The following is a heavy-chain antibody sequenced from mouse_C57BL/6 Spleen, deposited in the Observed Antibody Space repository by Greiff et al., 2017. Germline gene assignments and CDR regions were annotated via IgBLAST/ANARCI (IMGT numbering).Heavy chain of an antibody. Sequence: EVKVEESGGGLVQPGGSLKLSCAASGFTFSDAWMDWVRQSPEKGLEWVAEIRNKANNHATYYAVSVKGRFTISRNDSKRKVYLQMNSLRAEDTGIYYCTSNWYYAMDYWGQGTSVTVAS. CDR3: TSNWYYAMDY. CDR2: IRNKANNHAT. J-gene: IGHJ4*01. V-gene: IGHV6-6*01. CDR1: GFTFSDAW. D-gene: IGHD4-1*01.